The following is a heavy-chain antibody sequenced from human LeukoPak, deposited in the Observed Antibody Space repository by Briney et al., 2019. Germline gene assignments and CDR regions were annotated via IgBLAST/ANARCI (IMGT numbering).Heavy chain of an antibody. J-gene: IGHJ4*02. D-gene: IGHD5-18*01. V-gene: IGHV3-74*01. CDR3: ARGGSDTAMAHDY. CDR2: ISRGASRT. Sequence: PGGSLRLSYAASGFTFSNHWMHWVRQAPGKGLMWVSRISRGASRTDYADSVKGRFTISRDDAKNTLYLQVNSLRVEDTGVYFCARGGSDTAMAHDYWGQGILVTVSS. CDR1: GFTFSNHW.